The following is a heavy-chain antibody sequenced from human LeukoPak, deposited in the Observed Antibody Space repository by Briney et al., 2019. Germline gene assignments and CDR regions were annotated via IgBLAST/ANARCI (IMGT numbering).Heavy chain of an antibody. Sequence: PSQTLSLTCTVSGGSISSGSYYWRWIRQPAGKGLEWIGRIYTSGSTNYNPSHRSRVTISVDTSKNQFSLKLSSVTAADTAVYYCARDFLEPPDFWSGYYKNWFDPWGQGTLVTVSS. D-gene: IGHD3-3*01. CDR1: GGSISSGSYY. V-gene: IGHV4-61*02. CDR2: IYTSGST. CDR3: ARDFLEPPDFWSGYYKNWFDP. J-gene: IGHJ5*02.